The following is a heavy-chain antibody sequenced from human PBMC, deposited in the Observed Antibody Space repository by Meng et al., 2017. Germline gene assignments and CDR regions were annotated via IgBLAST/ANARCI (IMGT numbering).Heavy chain of an antibody. Sequence: GSLRLSCAVYGGSFSGYYWSWIRQPPGKGLEWIGEINHSGSTNYNPSLKSRVTISVDTSKNQFSLKLGSVTAADTAVYYCARGSITMVRGVIIIPFDYWGQGTLVTVSS. CDR1: GGSFSGYY. J-gene: IGHJ4*02. V-gene: IGHV4-34*01. CDR3: ARGSITMVRGVIIIPFDY. D-gene: IGHD3-10*01. CDR2: INHSGST.